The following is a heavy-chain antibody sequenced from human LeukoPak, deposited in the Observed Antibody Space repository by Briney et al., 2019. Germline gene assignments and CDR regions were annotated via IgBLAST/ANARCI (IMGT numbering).Heavy chain of an antibody. CDR2: ISSSGSTI. CDR3: ARDSPYYDSSGYYPSDAFDI. J-gene: IGHJ3*02. D-gene: IGHD3-22*01. CDR1: GFTFSDYY. V-gene: IGHV3-11*01. Sequence: GGSLRLSCAASGFTFSDYYMSWIRQAPGKGLEWVSYISSSGSTIYYADSVKGRFTISRDNAKNSLYLQMNSLRAEDTAVYYCARDSPYYDSSGYYPSDAFDIWGQGTMVTVSS.